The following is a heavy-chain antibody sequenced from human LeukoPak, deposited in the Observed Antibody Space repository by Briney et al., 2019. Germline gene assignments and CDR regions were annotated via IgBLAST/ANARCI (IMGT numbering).Heavy chain of an antibody. CDR1: EFSVSSNY. V-gene: IGHV3-53*01. Sequence: PGGSLRLSCAVSEFSVSSNYMNWVRQAPGKGLEWVSVIYSGGATYYAGSVRGRFTISRDNSKNMVSLQMTSLGAEDTAVYYCARGRFSGPDDYWGQGTLVTVSS. D-gene: IGHD6-19*01. CDR3: ARGRFSGPDDY. CDR2: IYSGGAT. J-gene: IGHJ4*02.